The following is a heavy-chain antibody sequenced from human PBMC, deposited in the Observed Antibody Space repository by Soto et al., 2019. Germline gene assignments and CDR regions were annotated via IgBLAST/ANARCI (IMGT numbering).Heavy chain of an antibody. CDR1: GGTFSSYA. D-gene: IGHD4-17*01. V-gene: IGHV1-69*13. Sequence: GASVKVSCKASGGTFSSYAISWVRQAPGQGLEWMGGIIPIFGTANYAQKFQGRVTSTADESTSTAYMELSSLRSEDTAVYYCARDGSTVTSIESYYYYGMDVWGQGTTVTVSS. CDR2: IIPIFGTA. CDR3: ARDGSTVTSIESYYYYGMDV. J-gene: IGHJ6*02.